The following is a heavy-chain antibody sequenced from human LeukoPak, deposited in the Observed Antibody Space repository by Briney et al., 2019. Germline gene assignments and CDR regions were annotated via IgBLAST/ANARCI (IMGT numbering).Heavy chain of an antibody. D-gene: IGHD3-16*01. CDR1: RGTFSSYA. CDR3: ALGGPGAFDI. J-gene: IGHJ3*02. Sequence: ASVKVSCKASRGTFSSYAISWVRQAPGQGLEWMGWISAYNGNTNYAQKLQGRVTMTTDTSTSTAYMELRSLRSDDTAVYYCALGGPGAFDIWGQGTMVTVSS. V-gene: IGHV1-18*01. CDR2: ISAYNGNT.